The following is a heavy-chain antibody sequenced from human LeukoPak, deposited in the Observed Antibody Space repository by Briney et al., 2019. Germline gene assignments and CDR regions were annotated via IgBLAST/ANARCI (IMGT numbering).Heavy chain of an antibody. CDR3: ARGLGGGFDY. CDR1: GESFSNY. Sequence: GASVKVSCKASGESFSNYIHWVRQAPGQGLEWMGIINPGGGGSTNAQRFQGRVTMTRDMSTSTVYMELSSLRSEDMAVYYWARGLGGGFDYWGQGTLVTVSS. V-gene: IGHV1-46*01. D-gene: IGHD3-16*01. J-gene: IGHJ4*02. CDR2: INPGGGGS.